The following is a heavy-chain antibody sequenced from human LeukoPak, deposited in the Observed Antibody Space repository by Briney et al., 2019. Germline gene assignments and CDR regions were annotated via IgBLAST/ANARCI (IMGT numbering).Heavy chain of an antibody. CDR3: ARKGGRTWNDPDSNWFDP. V-gene: IGHV3-7*01. CDR2: INQDGSEK. Sequence: TGGSLRLSCAASGFTFSSYWMSWVRQAPGEGLEWVANINQDGSEKYYVDSVKGRFTISRDNAKNSLYLQMYSLRAEDTAVYYRARKGGRTWNDPDSNWFDPWGQGTLVTVSS. D-gene: IGHD1-1*01. CDR1: GFTFSSYW. J-gene: IGHJ5*02.